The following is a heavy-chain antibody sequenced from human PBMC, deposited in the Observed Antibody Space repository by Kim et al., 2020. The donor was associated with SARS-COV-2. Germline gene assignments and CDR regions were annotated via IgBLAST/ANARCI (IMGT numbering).Heavy chain of an antibody. CDR1: GFTFSSYD. CDR3: ARVSYSGYARYWYFDL. D-gene: IGHD5-12*01. CDR2: IGTAGDT. J-gene: IGHJ2*01. V-gene: IGHV3-13*01. Sequence: GGSLRLSCAASGFTFSSYDMHWVRQATGKGLEWVSAIGTAGDTYYPGSVKGRFTISRENAKNSLYLQMNSLRAGDTAVYYCARVSYSGYARYWYFDLWGRGTLVTVSS.